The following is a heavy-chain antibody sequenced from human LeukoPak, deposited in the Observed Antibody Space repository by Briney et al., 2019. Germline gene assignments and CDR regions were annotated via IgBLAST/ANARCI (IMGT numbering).Heavy chain of an antibody. J-gene: IGHJ4*02. CDR1: GGSISSSNW. CDR2: IYHSGST. V-gene: IGHV4-4*02. CDR3: ARGGDNWNDEGSLFSY. D-gene: IGHD1-1*01. Sequence: KTSETLSLTCAVSGGSISSSNWWSWVRQPPGKGQEWIGEIYHSGSTNYNPSLKSRVTISVDKSKNQFSLKLSSVTAADTAVYYCARGGDNWNDEGSLFSYWGQGTLVTVSS.